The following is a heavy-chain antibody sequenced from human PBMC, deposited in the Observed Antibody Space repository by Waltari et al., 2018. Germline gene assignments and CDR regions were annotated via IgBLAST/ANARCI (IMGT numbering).Heavy chain of an antibody. V-gene: IGHV4-38-2*01. CDR1: GYSISSGYY. CDR3: ARRSRGGGAFDI. J-gene: IGHJ3*02. D-gene: IGHD3-16*01. CDR2: ISHSGRT. Sequence: QVQLQESGPGLGKPSETLSLPCALSGYSISSGYYWGWIRQPPGKWLEWIGSISHSGRTYYNPSLKSRVTISVNTSKNQFSLKLSSVTAADTAVYYCARRSRGGGAFDIWGQGTMVTVSS.